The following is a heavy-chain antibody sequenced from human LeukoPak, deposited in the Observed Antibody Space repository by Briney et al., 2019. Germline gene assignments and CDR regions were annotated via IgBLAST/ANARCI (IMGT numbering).Heavy chain of an antibody. CDR3: AKRGVVIRGILVIGYHQEAYHYDF. V-gene: IGHV3-23*01. J-gene: IGHJ4*02. Sequence: GGSLRLSCVVSGISLSNYAMTWVRQAPGKGLEWVSYISERGGSTTYADSVKGRFTISRDTSLNTLYLQMSNLRAEDTAVYFCAKRGVVIRGILVIGYHQEAYHYDFWGQGVLVTVSS. CDR2: ISERGGST. CDR1: GISLSNYA. D-gene: IGHD3-10*01.